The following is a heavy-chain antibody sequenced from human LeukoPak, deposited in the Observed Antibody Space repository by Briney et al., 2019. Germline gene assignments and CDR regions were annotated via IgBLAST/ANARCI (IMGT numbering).Heavy chain of an antibody. V-gene: IGHV1-2*02. Sequence: ASVKVSCKASGYTFTGYYMHWVRQAPGQGLEWMGWINPNSGGTNYAQKFQGRVTMTRDTSISTAYMELSRLRSDGTAVYYCASAPMGDLRPFDYWGQGTLVTVSS. CDR2: INPNSGGT. D-gene: IGHD2-21*02. CDR1: GYTFTGYY. CDR3: ASAPMGDLRPFDY. J-gene: IGHJ4*02.